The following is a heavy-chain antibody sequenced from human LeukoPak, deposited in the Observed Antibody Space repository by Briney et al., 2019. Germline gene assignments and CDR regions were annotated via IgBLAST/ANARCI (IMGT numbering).Heavy chain of an antibody. CDR1: GFTFSSYA. V-gene: IGHV3-23*01. CDR3: ARHRSSWLIDY. Sequence: QSGGSLRLSCAASGFTFSSYAMSWVRQAPGKGLEWVSAISGSGGSTYYADSVRGRFTISRDNSKNTLYLQMNSLRAEDTAVYYCARHRSSWLIDYWGQGTLVTVSS. J-gene: IGHJ4*02. D-gene: IGHD6-6*01. CDR2: ISGSGGST.